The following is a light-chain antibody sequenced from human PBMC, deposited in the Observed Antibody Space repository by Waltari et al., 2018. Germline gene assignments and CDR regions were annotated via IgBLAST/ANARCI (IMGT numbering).Light chain of an antibody. J-gene: IGKJ3*01. Sequence: DIQMTQSPSSLSASVGDRVTITCRASQSISTYLHWYQQTPGKAPKLLVYASSNFQTGVSSRFSGNGSGTDFTLTISSLEPEDFATYYCQQTYGSPPTFGPGTKVDI. CDR3: QQTYGSPPT. CDR1: QSISTY. V-gene: IGKV1-39*01. CDR2: ASS.